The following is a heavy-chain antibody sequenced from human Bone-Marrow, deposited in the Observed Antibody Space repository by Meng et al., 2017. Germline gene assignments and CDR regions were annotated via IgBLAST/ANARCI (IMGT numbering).Heavy chain of an antibody. J-gene: IGHJ4*02. D-gene: IGHD6-13*01. CDR1: GFTFSNYW. Sequence: GGSLRLSCTASGFTFSNYWMNWVHQAPGKGLEWVANIKEDGSAENFVDSLRGRFTISRDNVKNSLFLQLNSLRAEDTAVYYCARGSSGSTGYWGQGTLVTVSS. CDR2: IKEDGSAE. V-gene: IGHV3-7*01. CDR3: ARGSSGSTGY.